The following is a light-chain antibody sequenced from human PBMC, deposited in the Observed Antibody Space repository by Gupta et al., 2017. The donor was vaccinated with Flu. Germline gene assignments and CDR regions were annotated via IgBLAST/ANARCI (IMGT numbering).Light chain of an antibody. CDR3: QHPTGLT. CDR2: DAS. J-gene: IGKJ4*01. CDR1: QILRY. V-gene: IGKV3-11*01. Sequence: IVFTQSPATLSFSPEESATLSCTASQILRYLAWYQQKPGQAPRLLIYDASSRVTGTLGRCSGSGSGTDFTLTISRLEPEDFDGYYCQHPTGLTFGGGTKVEIK.